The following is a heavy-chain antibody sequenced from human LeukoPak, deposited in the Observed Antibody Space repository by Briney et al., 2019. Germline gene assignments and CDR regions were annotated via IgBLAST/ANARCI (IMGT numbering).Heavy chain of an antibody. D-gene: IGHD3-10*01. CDR3: AKDTIPYYYGSGSYGGYFDY. CDR1: GFTFSSYA. CDR2: ISGSGGST. Sequence: PEGSLRLSCAASGFTFSSYAMSWVRQAPGKGLEWVSAISGSGGSTYYADSVKGRFTISRDNSKNTLYLQMNSLRAEDTAVYYCAKDTIPYYYGSGSYGGYFDYWGQGTLVTVSS. V-gene: IGHV3-23*01. J-gene: IGHJ4*02.